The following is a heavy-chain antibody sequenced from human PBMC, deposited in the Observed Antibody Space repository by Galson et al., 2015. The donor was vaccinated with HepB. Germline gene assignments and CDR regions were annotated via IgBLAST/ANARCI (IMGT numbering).Heavy chain of an antibody. Sequence: CAISGDSVSSNSAAWNWIKQSPSRGLEWLGRTYYRSKWYNEYAVSVKSRITVNPDTSKNQFSLHLNSVTPEDTAVYYCTRTGSDGDVWGQGTTVTVS. CDR1: GDSVSSNSAA. J-gene: IGHJ6*02. V-gene: IGHV6-1*01. D-gene: IGHD6-19*01. CDR3: TRTGSDGDV. CDR2: TYYRSKWYN.